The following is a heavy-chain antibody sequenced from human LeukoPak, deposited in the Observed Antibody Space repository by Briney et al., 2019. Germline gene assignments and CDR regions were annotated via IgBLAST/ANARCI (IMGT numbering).Heavy chain of an antibody. D-gene: IGHD5-12*01. CDR2: ISYDGSNK. CDR3: ARDRFGGYDLDY. CDR1: GFTFSSYG. Sequence: QPGGSLRLSCAASGFTFSSYGMHWVRQAPGKGLKWVAVISYDGSNKYYADSVKGRFTISRDNAKKSMYLQMNSLRAEDTAVYYCARDRFGGYDLDYWGQGTLVTVSS. J-gene: IGHJ4*02. V-gene: IGHV3-30*03.